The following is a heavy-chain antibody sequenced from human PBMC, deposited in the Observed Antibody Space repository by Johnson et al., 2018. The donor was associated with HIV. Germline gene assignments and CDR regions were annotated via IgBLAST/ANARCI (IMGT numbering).Heavy chain of an antibody. CDR1: GFTFSSYW. Sequence: MQLVESGGGLVKPGGSLRLSCAASGFTFSSYWMHWVRQAPGKGLVWVSRINSDGSSTSYADSVKGRFTISRDNAKNTLYLQMNSLRAEDTAVYYCARAPSRLRYFDWSEDAFDIWGQGTMVTVSS. CDR3: ARAPSRLRYFDWSEDAFDI. V-gene: IGHV3-74*02. D-gene: IGHD3-9*01. J-gene: IGHJ3*02. CDR2: INSDGSST.